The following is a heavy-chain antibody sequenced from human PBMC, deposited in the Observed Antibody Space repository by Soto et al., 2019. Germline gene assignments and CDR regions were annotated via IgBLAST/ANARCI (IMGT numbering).Heavy chain of an antibody. Sequence: ASVKVSCKASGYTFTGYYMRWVRQAPGQGLEWMGWINPNSGGTNYAQKFQGWVTMTRDTSISTAYMELSRLRSDDTAVYYCARVGAIWFGEFLDGSTLDYWGQGTLVTVSS. CDR3: ARVGAIWFGEFLDGSTLDY. CDR1: GYTFTGYY. V-gene: IGHV1-2*04. D-gene: IGHD3-10*01. CDR2: INPNSGGT. J-gene: IGHJ4*02.